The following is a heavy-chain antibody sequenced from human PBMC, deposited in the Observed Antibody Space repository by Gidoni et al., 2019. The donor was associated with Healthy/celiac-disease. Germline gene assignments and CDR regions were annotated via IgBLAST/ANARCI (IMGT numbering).Heavy chain of an antibody. D-gene: IGHD2-2*01. V-gene: IGHV3-11*05. CDR2: ISSSSSYT. Sequence: QVQLVESWGGLVKPGGSLRLSCAASGFTFSDYYMSWIRQAPGKGLEWVSYISSSSSYTNYADSVKGRFTISRDNDKNSLYLQMNSLRAEDTAVYYCARDHIVVVPAATPHNWFDPWGQGTLVTVSS. CDR1: GFTFSDYY. CDR3: ARDHIVVVPAATPHNWFDP. J-gene: IGHJ5*02.